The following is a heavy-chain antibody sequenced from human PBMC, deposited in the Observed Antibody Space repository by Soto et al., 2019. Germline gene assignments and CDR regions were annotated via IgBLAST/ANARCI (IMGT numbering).Heavy chain of an antibody. J-gene: IGHJ3*02. Sequence: GGSLRLSCTASGFTFGDYAMSWFRQAPGKGLEWVGFIRSKAYGGTTEYAASVKGRFTISRDDSKSIAYLQMNSLTAGDTAVYYCAKATATGGGAFDICGQGTVVTVSS. D-gene: IGHD2-8*02. V-gene: IGHV3-49*03. CDR2: IRSKAYGGTT. CDR1: GFTFGDYA. CDR3: AKATATGGGAFDI.